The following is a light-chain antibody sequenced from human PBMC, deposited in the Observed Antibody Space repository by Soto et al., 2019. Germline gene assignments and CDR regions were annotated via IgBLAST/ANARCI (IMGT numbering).Light chain of an antibody. V-gene: IGKV3-11*01. Sequence: VLTQSPATLSLSPGERATLFCRASQSVATYLAWYQQKPGQAPRLLVYDASNRATGIPARFSGSGSGTEFTLTISSLEPEDFAVYYCQQRSKWPPITFGQGTRLEN. CDR2: DAS. CDR1: QSVATY. CDR3: QQRSKWPPIT. J-gene: IGKJ5*01.